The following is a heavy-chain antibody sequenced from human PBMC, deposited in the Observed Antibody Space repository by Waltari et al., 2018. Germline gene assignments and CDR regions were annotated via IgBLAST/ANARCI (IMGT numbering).Heavy chain of an antibody. CDR2: INDDGSRT. CDR3: GRESTTDWYVDH. D-gene: IGHD3-9*01. V-gene: IGHV3-74*01. Sequence: EVQMVESGGGLVQPGGSLRLSCAASGFTFSSHLMHWVRQGPGKGLGGGARINDDGSRTAYADSVKGRVTISRDNAKNILYLEMSSLTAEDTAVYYCGRESTTDWYVDHWGQGTLVTVSS. CDR1: GFTFSSHL. J-gene: IGHJ4*02.